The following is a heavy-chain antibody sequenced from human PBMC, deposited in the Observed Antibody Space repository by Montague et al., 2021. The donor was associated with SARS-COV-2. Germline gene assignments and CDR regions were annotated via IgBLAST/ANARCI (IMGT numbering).Heavy chain of an antibody. V-gene: IGHV4-61*02. CDR3: ARYHEMASKPGYFDA. J-gene: IGHJ4*02. CDR2: IYSSGTT. CDR1: GDSMSSGRYY. D-gene: IGHD5-24*01. Sequence: TLSLTCTVSGDSMSSGRYYWTWIRQPAGKRLEWIGRIYSSGTTNYNPSLKSRVTLLVDTSKNQFSLKLNSVTAADTAVYFCARYHEMASKPGYFDAWGQGTLVTVSS.